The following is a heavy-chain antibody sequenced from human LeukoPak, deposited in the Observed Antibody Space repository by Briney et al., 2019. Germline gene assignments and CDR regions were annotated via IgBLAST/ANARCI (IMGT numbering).Heavy chain of an antibody. J-gene: IGHJ2*01. V-gene: IGHV1-8*03. CDR2: MNPNSGNT. Sequence: ASVKVSCKASGYTFTSYDINWVRQATGQGLEWMGWMNPNSGNTGYAQKFQGRVTITRNTSISTAYMELSSLRSEDTAVYYCARGGVVGIAAAPWYFDLWGRGTLVTVSS. CDR3: ARGGVVGIAAAPWYFDL. D-gene: IGHD6-13*01. CDR1: GYTFTSYD.